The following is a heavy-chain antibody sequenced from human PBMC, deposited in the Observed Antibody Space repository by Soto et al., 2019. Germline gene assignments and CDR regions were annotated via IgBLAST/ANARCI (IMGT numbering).Heavy chain of an antibody. D-gene: IGHD2-15*01. J-gene: IGHJ4*02. CDR1: ADTFANYG. CDR3: AILSPCSGGNCYSRPLDS. Sequence: QVQLLQSGAEAKKPGASVKVSCKASADTFANYGISWVRQAPGQGPEWMGWITPSNGDTNYAQKFQGRVIMTTDTSTSTAYMEVRSLRSDDTAVYYCAILSPCSGGNCYSRPLDSWGQGTLVTVSS. CDR2: ITPSNGDT. V-gene: IGHV1-18*01.